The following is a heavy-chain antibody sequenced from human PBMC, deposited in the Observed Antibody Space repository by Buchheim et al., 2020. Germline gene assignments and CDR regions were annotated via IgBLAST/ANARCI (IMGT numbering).Heavy chain of an antibody. J-gene: IGHJ6*02. Sequence: QVQLVESGGGLVKPGGSLRLSCAASGFTYSDYYMSWIRQAPGKGLEWISYISPGATNIYYADSVKGRFTTSRDNAKNSLYLHMNSLRAEDTAVYFCVRDRNAAGMDVWGQGTT. CDR2: ISPGATNI. D-gene: IGHD1-1*01. CDR1: GFTYSDYY. CDR3: VRDRNAAGMDV. V-gene: IGHV3-11*01.